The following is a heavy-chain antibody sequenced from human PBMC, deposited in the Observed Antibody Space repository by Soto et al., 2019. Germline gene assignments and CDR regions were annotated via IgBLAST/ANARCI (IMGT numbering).Heavy chain of an antibody. CDR3: ARGIQWGGYVYGLFYYFED. Sequence: QVQLVQSGAEVKTPGSSVKISCKASGGTFSSHAVSWVRQAPGLGLEWMGSFIPVVGTRNYAQNFQGRVTITADEFTSTAYMELSSLTSEDTAVYYCARGIQWGGYVYGLFYYFEDWGQGTLVTVSS. V-gene: IGHV1-69*18. J-gene: IGHJ4*02. CDR2: FIPVVGTR. CDR1: GGTFSSHA. D-gene: IGHD5-18*01.